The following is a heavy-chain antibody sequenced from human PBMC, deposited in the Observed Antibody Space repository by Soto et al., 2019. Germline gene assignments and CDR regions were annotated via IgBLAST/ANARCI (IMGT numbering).Heavy chain of an antibody. J-gene: IGHJ3*02. CDR1: GFTFSSYA. CDR3: AKVGGYYDILTGPFDI. CDR2: ISGSGGST. V-gene: IGHV3-23*01. D-gene: IGHD3-9*01. Sequence: GGSLRLSCAASGFTFSSYAMSWVRQAPGKGLEWVSAISGSGGSTYYADSVKGRFTISRDNSKNTLYLQMNSLRAEDTAVYYCAKVGGYYDILTGPFDIWGQGTMVTVSS.